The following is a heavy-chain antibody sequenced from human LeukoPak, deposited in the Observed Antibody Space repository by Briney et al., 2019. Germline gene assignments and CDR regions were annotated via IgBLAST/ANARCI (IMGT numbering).Heavy chain of an antibody. CDR2: IYSGGST. V-gene: IGHV3-53*01. CDR1: GFTVSSNY. D-gene: IGHD6-13*01. J-gene: IGHJ1*01. CDR3: AKDMLRAAAGVVQH. Sequence: GGSLRLSCAASGFTVSSNYMGWVRQAPGKGLEWVSVIYSGGSTYYADSVKGRFTISRDNSKNTLYLQMNGLRAEDTAVYYCAKDMLRAAAGVVQHWGQGTLVTVSS.